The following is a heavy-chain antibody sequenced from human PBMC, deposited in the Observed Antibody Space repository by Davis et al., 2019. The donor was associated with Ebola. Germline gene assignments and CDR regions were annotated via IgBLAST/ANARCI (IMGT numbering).Heavy chain of an antibody. CDR2: ISYDGSNK. Sequence: GESLKISCAASGFTFSSYGMHWVRQAPGKGLEWAAVISYDGSNKYYADSVKGRFTISRDNSKNTLYLQMNSLGAEDTAVYYCAKVQRGSWGQGTLVTVSS. D-gene: IGHD3-16*01. V-gene: IGHV3-30*18. CDR3: AKVQRGS. CDR1: GFTFSSYG. J-gene: IGHJ4*02.